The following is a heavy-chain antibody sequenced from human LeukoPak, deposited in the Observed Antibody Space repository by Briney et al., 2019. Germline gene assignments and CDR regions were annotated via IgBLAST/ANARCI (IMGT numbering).Heavy chain of an antibody. D-gene: IGHD2-2*02. J-gene: IGHJ5*02. Sequence: GGSLRLSCAASGFTFSSYGMHWVRQAPGKGLEWVAVISYDGSNKYYADSVKGRFTISRDNSKNTLYLQMNSLRAEDTAVYYCARVSPSTGASCSTFDPWGQGTLVTVSS. CDR1: GFTFSSYG. CDR3: ARVSPSTGASCSTFDP. V-gene: IGHV3-30*03. CDR2: ISYDGSNK.